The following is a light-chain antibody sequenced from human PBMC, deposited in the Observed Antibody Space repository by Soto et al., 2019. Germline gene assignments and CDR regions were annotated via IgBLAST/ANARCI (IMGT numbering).Light chain of an antibody. V-gene: IGLV2-14*01. CDR3: ASNTTTDPDV. J-gene: IGLJ1*01. CDR1: SSDVGAYDY. Sequence: QSALTQPASVSGSPGQSITISCTGTSSDVGAYDYVSWYQQHPGKAPKYLIYEVSNRPSGVSDRFSGSKSGTTASLTISGLQAEDEADYYCASNTTTDPDVFGTGTKVTVL. CDR2: EVS.